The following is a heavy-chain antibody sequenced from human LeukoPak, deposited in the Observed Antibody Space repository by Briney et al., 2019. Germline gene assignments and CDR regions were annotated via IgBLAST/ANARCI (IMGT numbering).Heavy chain of an antibody. CDR3: ARAWRFPYYDILTGYGTFDY. D-gene: IGHD3-9*01. Sequence: PSESLSLTCAVYGGSFSGYYWSWIRQPPGKGLEWSGEINHSGSTNYNPSLKSRVTISVDTSKNQFSLKLSSVTAADTAVYYCARAWRFPYYDILTGYGTFDYWGQGTLVTVSS. CDR2: INHSGST. J-gene: IGHJ4*02. CDR1: GGSFSGYY. V-gene: IGHV4-34*01.